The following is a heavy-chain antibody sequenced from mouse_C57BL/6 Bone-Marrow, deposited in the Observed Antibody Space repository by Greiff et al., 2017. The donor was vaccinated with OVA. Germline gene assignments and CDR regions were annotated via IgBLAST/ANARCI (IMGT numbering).Heavy chain of an antibody. V-gene: IGHV1-82*01. CDR2: NYPGDGDT. D-gene: IGHD3-2*02. Sequence: QVQLQQSGPELVKPGASVKISCKASGYAFSSSWMNWVKQRPGKGLEWIGRNYPGDGDTNYNGKFKGKATLTADKSSSTAYMQLSSLTSEDSAVYFCARGGQLRLQDYWGQGTTLTVSS. CDR1: GYAFSSSW. J-gene: IGHJ2*01. CDR3: ARGGQLRLQDY.